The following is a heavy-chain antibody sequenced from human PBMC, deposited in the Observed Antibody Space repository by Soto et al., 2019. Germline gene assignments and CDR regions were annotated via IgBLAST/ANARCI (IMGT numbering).Heavy chain of an antibody. D-gene: IGHD6-13*01. J-gene: IGHJ3*02. Sequence: ASVKVSCKSSGYTFTGYYMHWVRQAPGQGLEWMGWINPYSGGTNYAQKFQGWVTMTRDTSISTAYMERSRLRSDDTAVDYCGSDLGGELMTIAGAGNDAFDIWGQGTMVTVSS. CDR3: GSDLGGELMTIAGAGNDAFDI. V-gene: IGHV1-2*04. CDR1: GYTFTGYY. CDR2: INPYSGGT.